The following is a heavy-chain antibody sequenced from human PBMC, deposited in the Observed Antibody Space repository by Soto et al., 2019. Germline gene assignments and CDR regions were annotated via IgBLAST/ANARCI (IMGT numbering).Heavy chain of an antibody. CDR3: ARGAHYSYAMDV. CDR2: IYYSGST. Sequence: PSETLSLTCIVSGDSFSSGVYYWSWIRQPPGKGLEWIGYIYYSGSTYYNPSLKSRLTMSLDTSKNQFSLNLNSVTAADTAVYFCARGAHYSYAMDVWGQGTTVT. D-gene: IGHD4-4*01. V-gene: IGHV4-30-4*01. J-gene: IGHJ6*02. CDR1: GDSFSSGVYY.